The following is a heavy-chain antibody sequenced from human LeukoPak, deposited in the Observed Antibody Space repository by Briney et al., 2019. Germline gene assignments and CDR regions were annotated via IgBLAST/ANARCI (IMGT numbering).Heavy chain of an antibody. CDR2: IYYSGST. V-gene: IGHV4-31*03. CDR3: ARARSGWDAFDM. D-gene: IGHD6-19*01. Sequence: SETLSLTCTVSGGSISSGGYYWSWIRQHPGKGLEWIGYIYYSGSTYYNPSLKSRVTISVDTSKNQFSLKLSSVTAADTAVYYCARARSGWDAFDMWGQGTMVTVSS. J-gene: IGHJ3*02. CDR1: GGSISSGGYY.